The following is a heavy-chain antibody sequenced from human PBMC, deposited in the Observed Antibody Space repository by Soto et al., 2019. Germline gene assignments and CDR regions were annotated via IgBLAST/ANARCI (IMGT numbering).Heavy chain of an antibody. Sequence: GGSLRLSCAASGFTFSSCWMSWVRQAPGKGLEWVANIKQDGSEKYYVDSVKGRFTISRDNAKNSLYLQMNSLRAEDTAVYYCARYTTHIVVVVAAYAYWGQGTLVPVSS. CDR3: ARYTTHIVVVVAAYAY. CDR1: GFTFSSCW. J-gene: IGHJ4*02. V-gene: IGHV3-7*01. D-gene: IGHD2-15*01. CDR2: IKQDGSEK.